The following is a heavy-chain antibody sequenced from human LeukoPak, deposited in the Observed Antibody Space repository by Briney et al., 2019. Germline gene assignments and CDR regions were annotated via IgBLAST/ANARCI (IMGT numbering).Heavy chain of an antibody. CDR1: GSTFSSYE. J-gene: IGHJ4*02. CDR2: IGRSGLTI. CDR3: ARDLDGYNQRRFDY. D-gene: IGHD5-24*01. V-gene: IGHV3-48*03. Sequence: RGSLRLSCAASGSTFSSYEMNWVRQAPGKGLEWVSYIGRSGLTIYYADSVKGRLTISRDNAKNSLYMQMNSLRAEDTAVYYCARDLDGYNQRRFDYWGQGTLVTV.